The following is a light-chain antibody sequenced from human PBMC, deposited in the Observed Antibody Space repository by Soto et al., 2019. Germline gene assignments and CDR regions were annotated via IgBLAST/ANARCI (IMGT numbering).Light chain of an antibody. CDR1: QSVSSY. CDR2: DTS. CDR3: QHRSNWPIFT. Sequence: EIVLTQSPATLSLSPGESATLSCRASQSVSSYLAWYQQKPGQAPRLLIYDTSNGATGVPAKFSGSGYWTDFTSTISSLEPKGFTVYYCQHRSNWPIFTFGTGTKVDIK. J-gene: IGKJ3*01. V-gene: IGKV3-11*01.